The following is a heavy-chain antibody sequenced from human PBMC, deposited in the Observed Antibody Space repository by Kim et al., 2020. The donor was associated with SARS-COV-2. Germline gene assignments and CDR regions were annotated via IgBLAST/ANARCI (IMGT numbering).Heavy chain of an antibody. D-gene: IGHD6-6*01. Sequence: SETLSLTCTVSGGSISSSSYYWGWIRQPPGKGLEWIGSIYYSGSTYYNPSLKSRVTISVDTSKNQFSLKLSSVTAADTAVYYCARHLSTDLISRIAARLQVGFDPWGQGTLVTVSS. CDR1: GGSISSSSYY. J-gene: IGHJ5*02. V-gene: IGHV4-39*01. CDR3: ARHLSTDLISRIAARLQVGFDP. CDR2: IYYSGST.